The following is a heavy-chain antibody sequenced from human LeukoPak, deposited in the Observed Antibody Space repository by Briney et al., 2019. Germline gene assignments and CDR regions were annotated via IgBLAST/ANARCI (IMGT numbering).Heavy chain of an antibody. V-gene: IGHV1-69*05. CDR3: ARGHLLWFGESPGVDFDY. Sequence: SVKVSCKASGGTFSSYAISWVRQAPGQGLEWMGGIIPIFGTANYAQKFQGRVTMTRDTSTSTVYMELSSLRSADTAVYYCARGHLLWFGESPGVDFDYWGQGTLVTVSS. J-gene: IGHJ4*02. D-gene: IGHD3-10*01. CDR1: GGTFSSYA. CDR2: IIPIFGTA.